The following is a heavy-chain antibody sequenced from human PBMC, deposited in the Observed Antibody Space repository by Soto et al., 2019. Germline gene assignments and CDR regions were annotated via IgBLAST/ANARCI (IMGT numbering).Heavy chain of an antibody. CDR3: ANGHGDGPIGYYCGMDV. Sequence: QVQLVQSGAEVKKPGSSVKVSCKASGGTFSSYTISWVRQAPGQGLEWMGRIIPILGIANYAQKFQGRVTITADKSTSTAYMGLRSLRSEDTAVYYCANGHGDGPIGYYCGMDVWGQGTTVTVSS. J-gene: IGHJ6*02. CDR1: GGTFSSYT. V-gene: IGHV1-69*02. CDR2: IIPILGIA.